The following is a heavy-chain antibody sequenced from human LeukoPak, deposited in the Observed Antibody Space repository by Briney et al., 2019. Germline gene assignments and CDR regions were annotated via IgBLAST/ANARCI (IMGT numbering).Heavy chain of an antibody. V-gene: IGHV4-39*07. CDR2: IYYSGST. CDR3: ARGGNWNDDAFDI. Sequence: SETLSLTCTVSGGSISSSSYYWGWIRQPPGKGLEWIGSIYYSGSTYCNPSLKSRVTISVDTSKNQFSLKLSSVTAADTAVYYCARGGNWNDDAFDIWGQGTMVTVSS. J-gene: IGHJ3*02. D-gene: IGHD1-1*01. CDR1: GGSISSSSYY.